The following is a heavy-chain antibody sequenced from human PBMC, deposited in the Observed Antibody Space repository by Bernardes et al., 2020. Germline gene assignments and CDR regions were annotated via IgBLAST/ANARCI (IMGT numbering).Heavy chain of an antibody. Sequence: GGSLRLSCAASGFTFSSYAMHWVRQAPGKGLEWVAVISYDGSNKYYADSVKGRFTISRDNSKNTLYLQMNSLRAEDTAVYYCAREEYQLPKNNLFDYWGQGTLVTVSS. V-gene: IGHV3-30-3*01. CDR1: GFTFSSYA. CDR2: ISYDGSNK. CDR3: AREEYQLPKNNLFDY. J-gene: IGHJ4*02. D-gene: IGHD2-2*01.